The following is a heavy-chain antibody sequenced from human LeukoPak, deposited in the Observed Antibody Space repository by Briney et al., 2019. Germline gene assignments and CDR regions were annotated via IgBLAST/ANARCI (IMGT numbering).Heavy chain of an antibody. V-gene: IGHV4-61*02. J-gene: IGHJ4*02. CDR3: ARSDSSGGNSIL. Sequence: SETLSLTCTVSGGSISSGSYYWSWIRQPAGTGLEWIGRIYTSGSTNYNPSLKSRVTISVDTSKNQFSLKLSSVTAADTAVYYCARSDSSGGNSILWGQGTLVTVSS. CDR1: GGSISSGSYY. D-gene: IGHD4-23*01. CDR2: IYTSGST.